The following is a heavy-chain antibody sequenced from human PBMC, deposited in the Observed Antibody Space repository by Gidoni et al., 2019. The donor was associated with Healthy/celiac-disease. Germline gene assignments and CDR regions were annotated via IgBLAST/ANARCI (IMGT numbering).Heavy chain of an antibody. J-gene: IGHJ4*02. D-gene: IGHD6-6*01. V-gene: IGHV3-66*02. CDR2: IYSGGST. CDR3: ASEYSSSSGRDY. Sequence: EVQLVESGGGLVQPGGSLRLSCAASGFTVSSNYMSWVRQAPGKGLEWVSVIYSGGSTYYADSVKGRFTISRDNSKNTLYLQMNSLRAEDTAVYYCASEYSSSSGRDYWGQGTLVTVSS. CDR1: GFTVSSNY.